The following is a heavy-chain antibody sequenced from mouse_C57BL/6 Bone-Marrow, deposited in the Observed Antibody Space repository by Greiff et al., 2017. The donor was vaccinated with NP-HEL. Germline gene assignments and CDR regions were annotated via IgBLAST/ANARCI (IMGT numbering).Heavy chain of an antibody. CDR3: AAPTVVESYWYFDV. CDR1: GFNIKNTY. V-gene: IGHV14-3*01. Sequence: VHVKQSVAELVRPGASVKFSCTASGFNIKNTYMHLVKQRPEQGLGWIGRIDPANGNTKYAPKVQGKATITADTSSNTAYLQLSSLTSEDTAIYYCAAPTVVESYWYFDVWGTGTTVTVSS. D-gene: IGHD1-1*01. CDR2: IDPANGNT. J-gene: IGHJ1*03.